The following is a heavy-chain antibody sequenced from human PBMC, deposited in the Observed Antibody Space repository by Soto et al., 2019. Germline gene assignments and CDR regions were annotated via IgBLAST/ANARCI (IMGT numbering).Heavy chain of an antibody. CDR2: VKSKNDGGTT. J-gene: IGHJ4*02. D-gene: IGHD7-27*01. CDR1: GFTFSNAW. V-gene: IGHV3-15*07. Sequence: GGSLRLSCAASGFTFSNAWINWVRQAPGKGLEWVGRVKSKNDGGTTDFAAPVKGRFAISRDDSKNMVYLEMNSLQTEDTAVYYCAGAPNWAYFDFWGLGTLVTVSS. CDR3: AGAPNWAYFDF.